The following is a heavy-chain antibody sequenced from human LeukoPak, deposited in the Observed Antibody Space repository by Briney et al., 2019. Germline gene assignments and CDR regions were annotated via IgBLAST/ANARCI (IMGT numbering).Heavy chain of an antibody. CDR2: IYYSGST. CDR1: GFTVSSNY. D-gene: IGHD2-21*01. Sequence: LRLSCAASGFTVSSNYMSWIRQPPGKGLEWIGYIYYSGSTYYNPSLKSRVTISVDTSKNQFSLKLSSVTAADTAVYYCARVRIAFDYWGQGTLVTVSS. CDR3: ARVRIAFDY. J-gene: IGHJ4*02. V-gene: IGHV4-30-4*08.